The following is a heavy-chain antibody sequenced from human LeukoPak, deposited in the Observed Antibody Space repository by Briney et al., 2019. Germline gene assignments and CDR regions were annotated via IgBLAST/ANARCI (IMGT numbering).Heavy chain of an antibody. V-gene: IGHV1-8*03. D-gene: IGHD6-19*01. Sequence: GASVKVSCKASGYTFTSYDINWVRQATGQGLEWMGWMNPNSGNTGYAQKFQGRVTITRNNSISTAYMELSSLRSEDTAVYYCARALGVYRSGWYPYDAFDIWGQGTMVTVSS. CDR1: GYTFTSYD. J-gene: IGHJ3*02. CDR3: ARALGVYRSGWYPYDAFDI. CDR2: MNPNSGNT.